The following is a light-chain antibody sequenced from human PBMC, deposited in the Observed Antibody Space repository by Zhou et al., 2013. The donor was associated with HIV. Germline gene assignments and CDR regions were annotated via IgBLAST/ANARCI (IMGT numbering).Light chain of an antibody. CDR2: GVS. V-gene: IGKV1-27*01. J-gene: IGKJ4*01. Sequence: DIQMTQSPSSLSASVGDRVTITCRASQGINNYLAWYQQKATKAPKLLIFGVSTLQSGVPSRFSGSGSRTDFTLTISSLQPEDAATYYCQNYNSAPHTFGGGTKVEIK. CDR3: QNYNSAPHT. CDR1: QGINNY.